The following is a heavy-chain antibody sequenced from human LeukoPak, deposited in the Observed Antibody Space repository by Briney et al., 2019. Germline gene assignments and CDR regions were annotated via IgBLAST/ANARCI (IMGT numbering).Heavy chain of an antibody. D-gene: IGHD3-22*01. CDR3: AREGYYYDSSGYYPGAFDI. J-gene: IGHJ3*02. V-gene: IGHV3-7*01. CDR1: GFTFSSYW. CDR2: IKQDGSEK. Sequence: QPGGSLRLSCAASGFTFSSYWMSWVRQAPGKGLEWVANIKQDGSEKYYVDSVKGRFTISRDNAKNSLYLQMNSLRAEDTAVYYCAREGYYYDSSGYYPGAFDIWGQGTMVTVSS.